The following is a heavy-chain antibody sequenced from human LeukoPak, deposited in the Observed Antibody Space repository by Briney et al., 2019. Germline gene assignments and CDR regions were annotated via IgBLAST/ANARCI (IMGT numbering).Heavy chain of an antibody. CDR1: GYTFTDYN. CDR3: ARAYMTATRHFDY. J-gene: IGHJ4*02. CDR2: IIPVFDTA. D-gene: IGHD2-21*02. V-gene: IGHV1-69*13. Sequence: ASVKVSCKTSGYTFTDYNLHWVRQAPGQGLEWMGGIIPVFDTANYAQKFQGRVTISADESTSTAYMELSSLRSEDTAVYYCARAYMTATRHFDYWGQGTLVTVSS.